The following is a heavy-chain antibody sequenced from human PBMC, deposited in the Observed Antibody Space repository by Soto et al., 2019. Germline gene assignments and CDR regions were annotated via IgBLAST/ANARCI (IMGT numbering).Heavy chain of an antibody. Sequence: QVQLVESGGGVVQPGRSLRLSCAASRFTFSSYPMHWVRQAPGKGLEWVAIISYDGNNKYYADSVKGRFTISRDNSKNPLYLQMNTLKRDDTAVYYCAREASLLSGWSQYYFDDWGQGTLVTVSS. CDR2: ISYDGNNK. CDR1: RFTFSSYP. J-gene: IGHJ4*02. D-gene: IGHD6-19*01. CDR3: AREASLLSGWSQYYFDD. V-gene: IGHV3-30-3*01.